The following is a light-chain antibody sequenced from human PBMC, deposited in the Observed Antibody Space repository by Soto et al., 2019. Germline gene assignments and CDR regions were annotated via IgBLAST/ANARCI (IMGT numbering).Light chain of an antibody. Sequence: EIVLTQSPGTLSLSPGEGATLSCRASQSVTNKYLAWYQQKLGQAPRLLIYGASSRATGIPDRFSGSGAGTDFTLTISRLEPEDFAVYYCQQYGSSPRTFGQGTNLEIK. V-gene: IGKV3-20*01. J-gene: IGKJ2*02. CDR2: GAS. CDR3: QQYGSSPRT. CDR1: QSVTNKY.